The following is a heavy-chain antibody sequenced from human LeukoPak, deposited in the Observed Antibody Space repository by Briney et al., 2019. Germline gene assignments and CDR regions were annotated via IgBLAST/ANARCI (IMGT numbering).Heavy chain of an antibody. CDR2: IYHSGST. CDR3: ASLKIDYYDSSGNYYFDY. CDR1: GYSISSGYY. V-gene: IGHV4-38-2*02. Sequence: SETLSLTCTVSGYSISSGYYWGWIRQPPGKGLEWIGSIYHSGSTYYNPSLKSRVTISVDTSKNQFSLKLSSVTAADTAVYYCASLKIDYYDSSGNYYFDYWGQGTLVTVSS. J-gene: IGHJ4*02. D-gene: IGHD3-22*01.